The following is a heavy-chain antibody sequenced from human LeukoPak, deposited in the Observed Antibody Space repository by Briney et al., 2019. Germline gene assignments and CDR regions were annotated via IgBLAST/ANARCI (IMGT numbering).Heavy chain of an antibody. CDR1: GFTVSSNY. J-gene: IGHJ3*02. CDR3: ASISSGYYYVGSLAFDI. D-gene: IGHD3-22*01. Sequence: GGSLRLSCAASGFTVSSNYMSWVRQAPGKGLEWVSVIYSGGSTYYADSVKGRFTISRDNSKNTLYLQMNSLRAEETAVYYCASISSGYYYVGSLAFDIWGQGTMVTVSS. V-gene: IGHV3-53*01. CDR2: IYSGGST.